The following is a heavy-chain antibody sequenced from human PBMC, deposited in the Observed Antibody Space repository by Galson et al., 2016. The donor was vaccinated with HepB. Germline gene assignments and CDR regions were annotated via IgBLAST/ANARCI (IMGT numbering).Heavy chain of an antibody. D-gene: IGHD3-22*01. CDR1: GFTFSSYG. CDR2: IWFDGSNK. J-gene: IGHJ3*01. V-gene: IGHV3-33*01. CDR3: ARRFYDISGGDAFDV. Sequence: SLRLSCAASGFTFSSYGMHWVRQAPGKGLEWVTIIWFDGSNKYYADSVKGRFTISRDNSKNPLYLHMNSLRAEDTAVYYCARRFYDISGGDAFDVWGQGTMVTVAS.